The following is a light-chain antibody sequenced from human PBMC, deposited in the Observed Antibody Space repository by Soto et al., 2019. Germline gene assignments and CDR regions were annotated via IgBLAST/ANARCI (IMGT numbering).Light chain of an antibody. V-gene: IGLV1-40*01. CDR1: SSNIGAGHD. Sequence: QSVLTQPPSVSGAPGQRVTISCTGSSSNIGAGHDVNWYQQLPGTAPKLLIYGINNRPSGVPDQFSGSKSGTSASLAITGLQADDEADYYWQSYHYHSSLSGSKVFGTGTKLTVL. CDR3: QSYHYHSSLSGSKV. CDR2: GIN. J-gene: IGLJ1*01.